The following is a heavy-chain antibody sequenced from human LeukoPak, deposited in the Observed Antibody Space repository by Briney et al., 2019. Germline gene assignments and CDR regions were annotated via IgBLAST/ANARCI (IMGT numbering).Heavy chain of an antibody. V-gene: IGHV4-39*07. CDR3: ARGQVGATWSDY. Sequence: SETLSLTCTVSGGSISSSSYYWGWIRQPPGKGLEWIGSIYYSGSTYYNPSLKSRVTISVDTSKNQFSLKLSSVTAADTAMYYCARGQVGATWSDYWGQGTLVTVSS. CDR1: GGSISSSSYY. D-gene: IGHD1-26*01. CDR2: IYYSGST. J-gene: IGHJ4*02.